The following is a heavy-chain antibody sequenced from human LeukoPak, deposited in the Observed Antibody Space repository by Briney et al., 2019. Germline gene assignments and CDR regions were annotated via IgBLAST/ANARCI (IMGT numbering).Heavy chain of an antibody. Sequence: PGRSLRLSCAASGFTFSSYAMHWVRQAPGKGLEWAAVIWYDGSNKYYADSVKGRFTISRDNSKNTLYLQMNSLRAEDTAVYYCARDRVVQKYFDYWGQGTLVTVSS. J-gene: IGHJ4*02. D-gene: IGHD1-1*01. V-gene: IGHV3-33*08. CDR3: ARDRVVQKYFDY. CDR1: GFTFSSYA. CDR2: IWYDGSNK.